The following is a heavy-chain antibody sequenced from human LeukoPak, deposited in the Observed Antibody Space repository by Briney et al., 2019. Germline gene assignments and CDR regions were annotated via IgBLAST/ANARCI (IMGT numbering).Heavy chain of an antibody. J-gene: IGHJ5*02. CDR3: AREGRLAARTFDP. Sequence: SETLSLTCAVYGGSFSGYYWSWIRQPPGKGLEWIGEINHSGSTNYNPSLKSRVTISVDTSKNQFSLKLNSVTPEDTAVYYCAREGRLAARTFDPWGQGTLVTVSS. D-gene: IGHD6-6*01. CDR1: GGSFSGYY. V-gene: IGHV4-34*01. CDR2: INHSGST.